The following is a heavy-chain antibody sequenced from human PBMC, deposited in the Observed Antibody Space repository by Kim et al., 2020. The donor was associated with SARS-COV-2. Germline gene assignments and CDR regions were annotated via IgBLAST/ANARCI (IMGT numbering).Heavy chain of an antibody. CDR1: GGSISSSSYY. V-gene: IGHV4-39*01. Sequence: SETLSLTCTVSGGSISSSSYYWGWIRQPPGKGLEWIGSIYYSGSTYYNPSLKSRVTISVDTSKNQFSLKLSSVTAADTAVYYCARGNPWGPSLVPDFYWGQGTLVTVSS. J-gene: IGHJ4*02. CDR2: IYYSGST. CDR3: ARGNPWGPSLVPDFY. D-gene: IGHD3-16*01.